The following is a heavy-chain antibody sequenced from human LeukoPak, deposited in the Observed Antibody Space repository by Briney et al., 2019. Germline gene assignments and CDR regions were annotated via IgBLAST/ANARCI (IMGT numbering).Heavy chain of an antibody. CDR3: ARASTVVNPDLDY. J-gene: IGHJ4*02. D-gene: IGHD4-23*01. CDR1: GFSFSAYA. Sequence: GGSLRLSCAASGFSFSAYAMHWVRQAPGQGLEWVAVIWYDVSNKDYADSVKGRFTISRDNSKNTLYLQMNSLRVEDTAVYYCARASTVVNPDLDYWGQGTLVTVSS. CDR2: IWYDVSNK. V-gene: IGHV3-33*01.